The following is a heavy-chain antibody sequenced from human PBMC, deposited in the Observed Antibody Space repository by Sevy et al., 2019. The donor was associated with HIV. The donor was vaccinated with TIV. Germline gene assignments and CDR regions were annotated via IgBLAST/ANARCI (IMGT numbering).Heavy chain of an antibody. CDR2: ISSSSSYI. CDR3: AGDLSSGWSGGGWFDP. Sequence: GGSLRLSCAASGFTFSSYSMNWVRQAPGKGLEWVSSISSSSSYIYYADSVKGRFTISRDNAKNSLYVQMNSLRAEDTAVYYCAGDLSSGWSGGGWFDPWGQGTLVTVSS. J-gene: IGHJ5*02. D-gene: IGHD6-19*01. CDR1: GFTFSSYS. V-gene: IGHV3-21*01.